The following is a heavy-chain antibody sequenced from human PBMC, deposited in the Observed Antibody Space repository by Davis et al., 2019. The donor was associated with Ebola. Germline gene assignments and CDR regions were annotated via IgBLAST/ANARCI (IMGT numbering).Heavy chain of an antibody. J-gene: IGHJ6*02. Sequence: GESLKISCQGSGYSFTSYWIGWVRQMPGKGLEWMGIIYPGDSDTRYSPSFQGQVTISADKSISTAYLQWSSLKASDTAMYYCARQTLYGDYVATLGRSDYYYYGMDVWGQGTTVTVSS. D-gene: IGHD4-17*01. CDR3: ARQTLYGDYVATLGRSDYYYYGMDV. CDR2: IYPGDSDT. V-gene: IGHV5-51*01. CDR1: GYSFTSYW.